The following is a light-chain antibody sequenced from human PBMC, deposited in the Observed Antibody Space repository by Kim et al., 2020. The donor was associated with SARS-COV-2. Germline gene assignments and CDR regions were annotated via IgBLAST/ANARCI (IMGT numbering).Light chain of an antibody. CDR1: HGISNY. CDR2: AAS. J-gene: IGKJ2*01. V-gene: IGKV1-27*01. CDR3: QEYTSAPDT. Sequence: DIQMTQSPSSLSASVGDRVTITCRASHGISNYLAWYQQKPGKVPEVLIYAASTLQPGVTSRFSGSGSGTDFTLTINSLQPEDVATYYCQEYTSAPDTFGQGTKLEI.